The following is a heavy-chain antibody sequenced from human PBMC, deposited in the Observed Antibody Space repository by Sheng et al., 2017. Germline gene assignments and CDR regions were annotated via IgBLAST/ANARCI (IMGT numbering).Heavy chain of an antibody. D-gene: IGHD1-1*01. CDR2: TSGSGATT. CDR3: AKGRRGYNASPFGF. V-gene: IGHV3-23*04. Sequence: EVQLVESGGGLVQPGGSLRLSCAASGFSFPGYAMSWVRQAPGKGLEWVSFTSGSGATTYYADSVKGRFTISRDNSKDTLYLQMNSLRNEDAAVYYCAKGRRGYNASPFGFWGQGTLVTVSS. CDR1: GFSFPGYA. J-gene: IGHJ4*02.